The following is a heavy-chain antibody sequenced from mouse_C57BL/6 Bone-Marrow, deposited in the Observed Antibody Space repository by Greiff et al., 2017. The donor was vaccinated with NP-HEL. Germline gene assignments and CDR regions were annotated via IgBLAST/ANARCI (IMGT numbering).Heavy chain of an antibody. J-gene: IGHJ3*01. Sequence: VQLQQPGAELVKPGASVKLSCKASGYTFTSYWMQWVKQRPGQGLEWIGEIDPSDSYTNYNQKFKGKATLTVDTSSSTAYMQLSSLTSEDSAVYYCARSGLRAYWDQGTLVTVSA. CDR2: IDPSDSYT. D-gene: IGHD3-1*01. CDR3: ARSGLRAY. CDR1: GYTFTSYW. V-gene: IGHV1-50*01.